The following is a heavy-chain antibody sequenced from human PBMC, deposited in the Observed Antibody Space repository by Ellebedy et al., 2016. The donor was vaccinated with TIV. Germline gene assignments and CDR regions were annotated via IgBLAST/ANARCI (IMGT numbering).Heavy chain of an antibody. Sequence: SETLSLTCTVSGGSISSYYWSWIRQPPGKGLEWIGYIYYSGSTNYNPSLKSRVTISVDTSKNQFSLKLSSVTAADTAVYYCARGAQWNDDAFDIWGQGTMVTVSS. D-gene: IGHD1-1*01. J-gene: IGHJ3*02. V-gene: IGHV4-59*01. CDR2: IYYSGST. CDR3: ARGAQWNDDAFDI. CDR1: GGSISSYY.